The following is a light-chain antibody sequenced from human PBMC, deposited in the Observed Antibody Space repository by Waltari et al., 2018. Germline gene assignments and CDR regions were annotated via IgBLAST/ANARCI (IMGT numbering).Light chain of an antibody. CDR2: GNR. V-gene: IGLV1-40*01. CDR1: SSNIGADYD. J-gene: IGLJ2*01. Sequence: QSVLTQPPSVSGALGQRVTISCTGSSSNIGADYDVHWYQQVPGTAPKILISGNRIRPSGVPDRFSASKSGPAASLAITGLQAEDEADYYCQSYDNSLGGSKVFGGGTRLSVL. CDR3: QSYDNSLGGSKV.